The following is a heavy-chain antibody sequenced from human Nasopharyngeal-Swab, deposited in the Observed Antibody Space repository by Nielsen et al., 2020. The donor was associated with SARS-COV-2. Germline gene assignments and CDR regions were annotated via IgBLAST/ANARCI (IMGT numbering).Heavy chain of an antibody. CDR2: IIPFFGTA. D-gene: IGHD6-13*01. CDR1: GGTFSSYA. V-gene: IGHV1-69*13. CDR3: ARSAAVYYYYYMDV. J-gene: IGHJ6*03. Sequence: SVKVSCKASGGTFSSYAISWVRQAPGQGLEWMGGIIPFFGTANYAQKFQGRVTITADESTTTAYMELSSLRSEDTAVYYCARSAAVYYYYYMDVWGKGTTVTVSS.